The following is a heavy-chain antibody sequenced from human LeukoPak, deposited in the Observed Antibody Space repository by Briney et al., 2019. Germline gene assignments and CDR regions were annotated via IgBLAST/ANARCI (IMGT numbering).Heavy chain of an antibody. J-gene: IGHJ4*02. Sequence: SETLTLTCAVYGGSFSGYYWSWIRQPPGKGLEWIGEINHSGSTNYNPSLKSRVTISVDTSKNQFSLKLSSVTAADTAVYYCARAVAGSFDYWGQGTLVTVSS. CDR2: INHSGST. CDR1: GGSFSGYY. D-gene: IGHD6-19*01. CDR3: ARAVAGSFDY. V-gene: IGHV4-34*01.